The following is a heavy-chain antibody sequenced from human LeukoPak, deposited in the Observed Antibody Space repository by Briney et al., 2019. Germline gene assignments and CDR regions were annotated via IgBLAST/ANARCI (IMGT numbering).Heavy chain of an antibody. CDR2: IYYSGST. CDR1: GGSISSYY. Sequence: PSETLSLTCTVSGGSISSYYWSWIRQPPGKGLEWIGYIYYSGSTNYNPSLKSRVTISVDTSKNQFSLKLSSVTAADTAVYYCARGGHGRRGGYCSGGSCGWAFDIWGQGTMVTVSS. J-gene: IGHJ3*02. CDR3: ARGGHGRRGGYCSGGSCGWAFDI. V-gene: IGHV4-59*01. D-gene: IGHD2-15*01.